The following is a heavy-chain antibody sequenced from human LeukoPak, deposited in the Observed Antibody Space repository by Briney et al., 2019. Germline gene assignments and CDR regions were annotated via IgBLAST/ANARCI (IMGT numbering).Heavy chain of an antibody. J-gene: IGHJ4*02. V-gene: IGHV3-48*04. CDR1: GFTFSSYS. CDR2: ISSSSSSI. Sequence: GGSLRLSCAASGFTFSSYSMNWVRQTPGKGLEWISYISSSSSSIYYADSVKGRFTISRDYARNSLYLQLNSLRAEDTAVYYCARLSEMFRGPQVIYYFDYWGQGTLVTVSS. CDR3: ARLSEMFRGPQVIYYFDY. D-gene: IGHD3-10*01.